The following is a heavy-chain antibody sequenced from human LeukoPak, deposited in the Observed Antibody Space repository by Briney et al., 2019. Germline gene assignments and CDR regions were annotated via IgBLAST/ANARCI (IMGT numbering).Heavy chain of an antibody. Sequence: SQTLSLTCTVSGGSISSGSYYWSWIRQPAGKGLEWIGRIYTSGSTNYNPSLKSRVTISVDTSKNQFSLKLSSVTAAGTAVYYCARVYDSSGYYYGAIDYWGQGTLVTVSS. CDR2: IYTSGST. V-gene: IGHV4-61*02. CDR1: GGSISSGSYY. D-gene: IGHD3-22*01. J-gene: IGHJ4*02. CDR3: ARVYDSSGYYYGAIDY.